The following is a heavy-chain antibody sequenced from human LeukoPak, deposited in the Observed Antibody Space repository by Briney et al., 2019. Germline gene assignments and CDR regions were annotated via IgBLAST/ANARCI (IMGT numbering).Heavy chain of an antibody. J-gene: IGHJ6*03. D-gene: IGHD1-26*01. V-gene: IGHV4-30-4*07. Sequence: SETLSLTCAVYGGSFSGYSWSWIRQPPGKGLEWIGYIYYSGSTYYNPSLKSRVTISVDTSKNQFSLKLSSVTAADTAVYYCARAIVGATWGYYYYMDVWGKGTTVTVSS. CDR2: IYYSGST. CDR3: ARAIVGATWGYYYYMDV. CDR1: GGSFSGYS.